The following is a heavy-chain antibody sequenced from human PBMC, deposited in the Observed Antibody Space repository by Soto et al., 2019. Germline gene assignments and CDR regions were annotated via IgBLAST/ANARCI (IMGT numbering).Heavy chain of an antibody. CDR2: INHSGST. CDR1: GGSFSGYY. CDR3: ARGWFGELFLYYYYYGMDV. Sequence: LPETLSLTCAVYGGSFSGYYWSWIRQPPGKGLEWIGEINHSGSTNYNPSLKSRVTISVDTSKNQFSLKLSSVTAADTAVYYCARGWFGELFLYYYYYGMDVWGQGTTVTVSS. D-gene: IGHD3-10*01. J-gene: IGHJ6*02. V-gene: IGHV4-34*01.